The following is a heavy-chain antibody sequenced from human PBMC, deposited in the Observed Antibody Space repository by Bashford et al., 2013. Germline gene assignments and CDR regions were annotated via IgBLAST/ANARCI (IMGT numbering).Heavy chain of an antibody. V-gene: IGHV4-31*09. CDR1: LLLSEVLDTT. D-gene: IGHD3-10*01. Sequence: DPRPHLHCLWLLLSEVLDTTGAGSAQXPRQGPRSGLGPSITVGAPTTTLPLKSRVTISLDTSKNQFSLKLSSVTAADTAVYYCTGDYDSGSYRFDYWGQGTLVTVSS. CDR3: TGDYDSGSYRFDY. CDR2: SITVGAP. J-gene: IGHJ4*02.